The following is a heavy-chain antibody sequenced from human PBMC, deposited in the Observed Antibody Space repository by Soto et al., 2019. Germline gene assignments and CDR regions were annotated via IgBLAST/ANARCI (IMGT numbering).Heavy chain of an antibody. CDR3: ARVGTANWFDP. D-gene: IGHD1-1*01. CDR1: GGSISSYY. Sequence: ASETLSLTCTVSGGSISSYYWSWIRQPPGKGLEWIGYIYYSGSTNYNPSLKSRVTISVDTSKNQFSLKLSSVTAADTAVYYCARVGTANWFDPWGQGTLVTVSS. CDR2: IYYSGST. J-gene: IGHJ5*02. V-gene: IGHV4-59*01.